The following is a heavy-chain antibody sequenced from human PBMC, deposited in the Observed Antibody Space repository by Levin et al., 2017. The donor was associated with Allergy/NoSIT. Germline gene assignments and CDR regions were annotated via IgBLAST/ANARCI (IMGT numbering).Heavy chain of an antibody. V-gene: IGHV1-24*01. CDR1: GYTLTELS. Sequence: ASVKVSCKVSGYTLTELSMHWVRQAPGKGLEWMGGFDPEDGETIYAQKFQGRVTMTEDTSTDTAYMELSSLRSEDTAVYYCATTGSGYYYGAFDIWGQGTMVTVSS. J-gene: IGHJ3*02. CDR2: FDPEDGET. D-gene: IGHD3-22*01. CDR3: ATTGSGYYYGAFDI.